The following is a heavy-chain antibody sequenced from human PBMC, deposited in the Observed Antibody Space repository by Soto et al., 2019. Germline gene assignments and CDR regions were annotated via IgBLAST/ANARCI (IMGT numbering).Heavy chain of an antibody. Sequence: EVQLLESGGGLVQPGGSLRLSCAASGFTFSSYAMSWVRQAPGKGLEWVSAISGSGGSTYHADSVKGRFTISRDNSKNTLYLQMNSLRAEDTAVYYCAYSGEPQGAFDIWGQGTMVTVSS. J-gene: IGHJ3*02. CDR1: GFTFSSYA. CDR2: ISGSGGST. CDR3: AYSGEPQGAFDI. D-gene: IGHD2-15*01. V-gene: IGHV3-23*01.